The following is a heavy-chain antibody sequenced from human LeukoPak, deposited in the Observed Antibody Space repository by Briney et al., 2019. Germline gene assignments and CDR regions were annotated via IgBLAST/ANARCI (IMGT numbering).Heavy chain of an antibody. CDR2: SYYSGST. J-gene: IGHJ4*02. D-gene: IGHD3-9*01. V-gene: IGHV4-39*01. Sequence: PSETLSLTCTVSGGSISSSSYYWGWIRQPPGKGLEWIGGSYYSGSTYYNPSLKSRVTISVDTSKNQFSLKLSSVTAADTAVYYCVRQVGGIRYFDWLPHYFDYWGQGTLVTVSS. CDR3: VRQVGGIRYFDWLPHYFDY. CDR1: GGSISSSSYY.